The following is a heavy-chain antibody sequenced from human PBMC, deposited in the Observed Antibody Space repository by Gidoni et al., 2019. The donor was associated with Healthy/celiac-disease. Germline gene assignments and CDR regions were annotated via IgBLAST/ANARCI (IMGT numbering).Heavy chain of an antibody. D-gene: IGHD3-10*01. J-gene: IGHJ6*02. Sequence: VQLQESAPGLLKPSETLSLTCTVSGGSISTYYWSWIRQPPGKELELIGYIYYSGSTDYNPSLKIQVTITVDTAKYKCSLKLSFVSAADTDVDYCARGTYGRYCYYGMDVWGQGTMVTVSS. CDR3: ARGTYGRYCYYGMDV. V-gene: IGHV4-59*01. CDR1: GGSISTYY. CDR2: IYYSGST.